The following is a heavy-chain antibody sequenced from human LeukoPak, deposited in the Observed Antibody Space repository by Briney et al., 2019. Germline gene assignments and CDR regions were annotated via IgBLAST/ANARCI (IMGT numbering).Heavy chain of an antibody. CDR3: ARDSSGWSALYYYYGMDV. Sequence: GASVKVSCKASGGTFSSYAISWVRQAPGQRLEWMGWINAGNGNTKYSQKFQGRVTITRDTSASTAYMELSSLRSEDTAVYYCARDSSGWSALYYYYGMDVWGQGTTVTVSS. D-gene: IGHD6-19*01. CDR2: INAGNGNT. V-gene: IGHV1-3*01. J-gene: IGHJ6*02. CDR1: GGTFSSYA.